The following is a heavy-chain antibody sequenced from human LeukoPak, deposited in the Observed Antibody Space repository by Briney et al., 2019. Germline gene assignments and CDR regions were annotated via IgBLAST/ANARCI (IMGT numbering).Heavy chain of an antibody. CDR2: INHSGST. CDR1: GGSFSGYY. CDR3: ARYLYYYDSSGYVY. V-gene: IGHV4-34*01. D-gene: IGHD3-22*01. Sequence: ASETLSLTCAVYGGSFSGYYWSWIRQPPGKGLEWIGEINHSGSTYYNPSLKSRVTISVDTSKNQFSLKLSSVTAADTAVYYCARYLYYYDSSGYVYWGQGTLVTVSS. J-gene: IGHJ4*02.